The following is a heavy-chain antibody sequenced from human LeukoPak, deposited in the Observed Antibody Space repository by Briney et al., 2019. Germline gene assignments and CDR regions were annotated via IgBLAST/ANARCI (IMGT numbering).Heavy chain of an antibody. V-gene: IGHV5-10-1*01. D-gene: IGHD5-12*01. Sequence: GESLKISCKGSGYSFTSYWISWVRQMPGKGMEWMGRIDPSDSYTNYSPSFQGHVTISADKSISTAYLQWSSLKASDTAMYYCAGLATPVADFDPWGQGTLVTVSS. CDR1: GYSFTSYW. CDR3: AGLATPVADFDP. J-gene: IGHJ5*02. CDR2: IDPSDSYT.